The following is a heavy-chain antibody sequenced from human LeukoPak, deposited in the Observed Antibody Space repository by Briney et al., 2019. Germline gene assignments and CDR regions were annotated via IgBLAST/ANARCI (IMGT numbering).Heavy chain of an antibody. CDR2: IYHSGST. V-gene: IGHV4-30-2*01. J-gene: IGHJ5*02. CDR1: GGSISSGGYS. CDR3: ARAYCGGDCCSNWFDP. Sequence: SGTLSLTCAVSGGSISSGGYSWSWIRQPPGKGLEWIGYIYHSGSTYYNPSLKSRVTISVDRSKNQFSLKLSSVTAADTAVYYCARAYCGGDCCSNWFDPWGQGTLVTVSS. D-gene: IGHD2-21*02.